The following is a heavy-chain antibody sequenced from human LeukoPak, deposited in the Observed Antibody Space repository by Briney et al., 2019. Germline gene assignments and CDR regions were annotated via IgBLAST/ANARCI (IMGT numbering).Heavy chain of an antibody. V-gene: IGHV4-59*01. D-gene: IGHD4-23*01. CDR2: IFYSGST. CDR3: ARLSGNSHFDY. CDR1: GGSISPYY. J-gene: IGHJ4*02. Sequence: PSETLSLTCTVSGGSISPYYWSWIRQTPGKGLEWIGYIFYSGSTNYNPSLKSRVTISVDTSKNQFSLKLNSVTAADTAVYYCARLSGNSHFDYWGQGTLVTVSS.